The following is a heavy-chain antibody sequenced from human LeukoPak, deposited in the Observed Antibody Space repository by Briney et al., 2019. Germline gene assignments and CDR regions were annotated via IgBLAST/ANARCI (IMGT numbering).Heavy chain of an antibody. V-gene: IGHV3-48*02. CDR1: GFTFSSYS. Sequence: GGSLRLSCAASGFTFSSYSMSWVRQAPGKGLEWVSYISSSSSTIYYADSVKGRFTISRDNAKNSLYLQMNSLRDEDTAVYYCARDDHSSSGWFLLRGYYFDYWGQGTLVTVSS. J-gene: IGHJ4*02. CDR2: ISSSSSTI. CDR3: ARDDHSSSGWFLLRGYYFDY. D-gene: IGHD6-19*01.